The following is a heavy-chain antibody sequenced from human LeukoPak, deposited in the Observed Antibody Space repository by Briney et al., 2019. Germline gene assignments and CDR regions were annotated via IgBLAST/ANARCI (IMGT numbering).Heavy chain of an antibody. CDR2: ISAYNGNT. V-gene: IGHV1-18*01. D-gene: IGHD2-2*01. J-gene: IGHJ3*02. CDR3: ARSGPAAIPVDAFDI. CDR1: GYTFTSYG. Sequence: GASVKVSCNASGYTFTSYGISWVRQAPGQGLEGMGWISAYNGNTNYAQKLQGRVTMTTDTSTSTAYMELRSLRSDDTAVYYCARSGPAAIPVDAFDIWGQGTMVTVSS.